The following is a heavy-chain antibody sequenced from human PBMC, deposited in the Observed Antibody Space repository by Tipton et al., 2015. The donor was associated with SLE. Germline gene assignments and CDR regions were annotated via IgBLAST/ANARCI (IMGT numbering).Heavy chain of an antibody. V-gene: IGHV4-38-2*01. CDR2: IYHSGST. J-gene: IGHJ4*02. CDR3: ARVGCSGGSCYVDY. CDR1: GYSISSGYY. D-gene: IGHD2-15*01. Sequence: GLVKPSETLSLTCAVSGYSISSGYYWGWIRQPPGKGLEWIGSIYHSGSTYYNPSLKSRVTISVDTSKNQFSLKLSSVTAADTAVYYCARVGCSGGSCYVDYWGQGTLVTVSS.